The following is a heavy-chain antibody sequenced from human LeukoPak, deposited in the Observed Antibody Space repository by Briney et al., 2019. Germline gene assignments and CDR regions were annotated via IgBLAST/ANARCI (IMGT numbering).Heavy chain of an antibody. CDR1: GYTFTSYY. J-gene: IGHJ4*02. CDR2: INPSGGST. D-gene: IGHD1-1*01. Sequence: GASVKVSCKASGYTFTSYYMHWMRQAPGQGLEWMGIINPSGGSTSYAQKFQGRVTMTRDTSTSTVYMELSSLRSEDTAVYYCAREGGMEYNWNDPIDHWGQGTLVTVSS. V-gene: IGHV1-46*01. CDR3: AREGGMEYNWNDPIDH.